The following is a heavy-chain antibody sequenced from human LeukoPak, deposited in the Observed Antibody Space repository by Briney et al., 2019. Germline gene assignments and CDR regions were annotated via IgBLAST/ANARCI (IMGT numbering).Heavy chain of an antibody. V-gene: IGHV4-59*01. D-gene: IGHD3-10*01. J-gene: IGHJ5*02. CDR3: ARVKVRGVIITWFDP. CDR1: AGSISSYY. Sequence: SETLSLTCTVSAGSISSYYWSWIRQPPGKGLEWIGYIYYSGSTNYNPSLKSRVTISVDTSKNQFSLKLSSVTAADTAVYYCARVKVRGVIITWFDPWAREPWSPSPQ. CDR2: IYYSGST.